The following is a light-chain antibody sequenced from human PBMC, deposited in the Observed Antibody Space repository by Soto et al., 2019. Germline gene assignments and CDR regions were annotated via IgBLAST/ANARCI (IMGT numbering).Light chain of an antibody. CDR3: QQYGSSPKT. CDR1: QSISSY. CDR2: AAS. V-gene: IGKV1-39*01. J-gene: IGKJ1*01. Sequence: IQITQTPSSLSASVGDRVTITCRASQSISSYLNWYQQKPGKAPKLLIYAASSLQSGVPSRFSGSGSGTDFTLTISRLEPEDFAVYYCQQYGSSPKTFGQGTKVDIK.